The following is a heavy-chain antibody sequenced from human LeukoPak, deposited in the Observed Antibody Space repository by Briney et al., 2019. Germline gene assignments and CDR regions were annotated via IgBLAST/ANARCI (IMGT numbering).Heavy chain of an antibody. CDR1: GFTFSSYW. V-gene: IGHV3-7*04. D-gene: IGHD6-13*01. J-gene: IGHJ4*02. Sequence: GGSLRLSCTASGFTFSSYWMSWVRQAPGKGLEWVANIKQDESEKYYVDSVKGRFTISRDNAKNSLYLQMNTLRAEDTAVYYCARVYDSWYFDYWGQGILVTVSS. CDR2: IKQDESEK. CDR3: ARVYDSWYFDY.